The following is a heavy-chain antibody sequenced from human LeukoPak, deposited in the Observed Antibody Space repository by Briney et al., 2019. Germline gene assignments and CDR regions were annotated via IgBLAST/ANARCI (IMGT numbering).Heavy chain of an antibody. J-gene: IGHJ6*02. CDR3: ARAGLFDYYYGMDV. CDR1: GFTFDDYA. Sequence: GRSLRLSCAASGFTFDDYAMHWVRQAPGKGLEWVSGISWNSGSIGYADSVKGRFTISRDNAKNSLYLQMNSLRAEDTAVYYCARAGLFDYYYGMDVWGQGTTVTVSS. CDR2: ISWNSGSI. V-gene: IGHV3-9*01.